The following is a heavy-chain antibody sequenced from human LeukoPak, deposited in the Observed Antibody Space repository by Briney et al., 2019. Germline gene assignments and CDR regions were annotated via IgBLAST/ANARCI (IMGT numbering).Heavy chain of an antibody. J-gene: IGHJ4*02. CDR1: GFTVSSNY. CDR3: ARDSGYSSSWAFDY. Sequence: GGSLRLSCAASGFTVSSNYMSWVRQAPGKGLEWVSVIYSGGSTYYADSVKGRFTISRDNSKNTLYLQMNSLRAEDTAVYYCARDSGYSSSWAFDYWGQGTLVTVSS. V-gene: IGHV3-66*01. CDR2: IYSGGST. D-gene: IGHD6-13*01.